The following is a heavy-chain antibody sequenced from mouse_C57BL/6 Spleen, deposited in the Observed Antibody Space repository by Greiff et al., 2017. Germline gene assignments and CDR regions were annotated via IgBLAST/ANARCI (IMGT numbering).Heavy chain of an antibody. CDR2: ISSGSSTI. D-gene: IGHD1-1*01. CDR3: ARECLYYYGSSSYYFDY. CDR1: GFTFSDYG. V-gene: IGHV5-17*01. J-gene: IGHJ2*01. Sequence: EVHLVESGGGLVKPGGSLKLSCAASGFTFSDYGMHWVRQAPEKGLEWVAYISSGSSTIYYADTVKGRFTISRDNAKNTLFLQMTSLRSEDTAMYYCARECLYYYGSSSYYFDYWGQGTTLTVSS.